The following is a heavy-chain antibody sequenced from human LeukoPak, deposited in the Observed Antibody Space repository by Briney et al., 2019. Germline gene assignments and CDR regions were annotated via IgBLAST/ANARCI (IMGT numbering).Heavy chain of an antibody. Sequence: ASVKVSCKASGGTFSSYAISWVRQAPGQGLEWMGGIIPIFGTANYAQKFQGRVTITADKSTSTAYMELSSLRSEDTAVYYCARERITGTMGPFDYWGQGTLVTVSS. V-gene: IGHV1-69*06. D-gene: IGHD1-7*01. J-gene: IGHJ4*02. CDR1: GGTFSSYA. CDR2: IIPIFGTA. CDR3: ARERITGTMGPFDY.